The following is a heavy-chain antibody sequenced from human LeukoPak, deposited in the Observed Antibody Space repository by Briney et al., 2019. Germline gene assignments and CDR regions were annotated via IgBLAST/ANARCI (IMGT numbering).Heavy chain of an antibody. CDR2: IIPIFGTA. D-gene: IGHD6-13*01. V-gene: IGHV1-69*13. CDR3: ARTFDYSSSWYVFDY. CDR1: GYTFTSYG. J-gene: IGHJ4*02. Sequence: SVKVSCKASGYTFTSYGISWVRQAPGQGLEWMGGIIPIFGTANYAQKFQGRVTITADESTSTAYMELSSLRSEDTAVYYCARTFDYSSSWYVFDYWGQGTLVTVSS.